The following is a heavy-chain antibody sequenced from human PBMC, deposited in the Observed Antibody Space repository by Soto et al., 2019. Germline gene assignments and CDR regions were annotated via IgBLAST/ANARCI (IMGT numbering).Heavy chain of an antibody. CDR1: GFTLSNYW. CDR2: INGDGSST. CDR3: ARGGVPASVDY. V-gene: IGHV3-74*01. J-gene: IGHJ4*02. D-gene: IGHD2-2*01. Sequence: GGSLRLSCAASGFTLSNYWMHWVRQAPEKGLVWVSHINGDGSSTNYAYSVKGRFTISRDNAENTLFLQMNSLRSEDTTVYYFARGGVPASVDYCGQGTLVTVSS.